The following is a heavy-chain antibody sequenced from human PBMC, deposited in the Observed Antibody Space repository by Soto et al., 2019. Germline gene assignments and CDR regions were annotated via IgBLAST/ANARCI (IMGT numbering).Heavy chain of an antibody. V-gene: IGHV4-59*01. CDR2: VHYSGSS. J-gene: IGHJ6*02. CDR1: DDSITSYY. Sequence: QVLLQESGPGLVKPSETLSLTCAVSDDSITSYYWSWIRQPPGKALEWIGYVHYSGSSNYNPSLKSRVTLSLDTSKNQFSLRLSSVTAADTTAYYCARLAPLIRIHSSYYHAMDVWGQGTTVTVSS. D-gene: IGHD3-10*01. CDR3: ARLAPLIRIHSSYYHAMDV.